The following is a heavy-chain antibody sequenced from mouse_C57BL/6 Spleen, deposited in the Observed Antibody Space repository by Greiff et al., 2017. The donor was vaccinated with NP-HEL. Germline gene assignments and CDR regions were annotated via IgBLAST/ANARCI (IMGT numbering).Heavy chain of an antibody. CDR2: ISDGGSYT. D-gene: IGHD2-2*01. Sequence: VQLKQSGGGLVKPGGSLKLSCAASGFTFSSYAMSWVRQTPEKRLEWVATISDGGSYTYYPDNVKGRFTISRDNAKNNLYLQMSHLKSEDTAMYYWARGGRGYGYGRGAVDYFDYWGQGTTLTVSS. V-gene: IGHV5-4*01. J-gene: IGHJ2*01. CDR1: GFTFSSYA. CDR3: ARGGRGYGYGRGAVDYFDY.